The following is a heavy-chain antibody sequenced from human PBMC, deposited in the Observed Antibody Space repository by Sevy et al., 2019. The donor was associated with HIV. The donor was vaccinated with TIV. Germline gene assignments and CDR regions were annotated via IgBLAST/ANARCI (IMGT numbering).Heavy chain of an antibody. CDR1: GGSISSYF. J-gene: IGHJ4*02. CDR2: IYFTGNT. CDR3: ARDSTTRPRVLDY. V-gene: IGHV4-59*01. Sequence: SETLSLTCSVSGGSISSYFWTWVRQSPGKGLEWIGNIYFTGNTDYSPSLNSRVTLSLDTSKSQFSLTLKSVTAADTAIYCCARDSTTRPRVLDYWGQGTLVTVSS. D-gene: IGHD1-1*01.